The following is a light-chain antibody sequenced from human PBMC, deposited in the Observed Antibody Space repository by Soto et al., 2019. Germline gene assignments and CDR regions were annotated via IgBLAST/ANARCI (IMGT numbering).Light chain of an antibody. V-gene: IGKV4-1*01. CDR2: WAS. CDR3: QQYYGTPPT. Sequence: DIVMTQSPDSLAVSLGERATINCKSSQSVLYSSNNKNYLAWYQQKPGQPPNLLIYWASTRESGVPDRFSGSGSGTDFTLTISSLQAEDVAVYYCQQYYGTPPTFGQGTKVEIK. J-gene: IGKJ1*01. CDR1: QSVLYSSNNKNY.